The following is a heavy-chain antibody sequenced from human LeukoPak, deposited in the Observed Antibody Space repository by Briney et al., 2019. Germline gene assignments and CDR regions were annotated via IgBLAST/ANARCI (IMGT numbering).Heavy chain of an antibody. V-gene: IGHV4-39*01. CDR2: IYYSGRT. CDR1: GGSISSSSYY. Sequence: SETLSLTCTVSGGSISSSSYYWGWIRQPPGKGLEWVGTIYYSGRTYYNPSLKSRVTISVDTSQNQFSLKLSSVTAADTAVYYCARHGDMLPWDVVVAPAAYDYWGQGTLVTVSS. CDR3: ARHGDMLPWDVVVAPAAYDY. D-gene: IGHD2-2*01. J-gene: IGHJ4*02.